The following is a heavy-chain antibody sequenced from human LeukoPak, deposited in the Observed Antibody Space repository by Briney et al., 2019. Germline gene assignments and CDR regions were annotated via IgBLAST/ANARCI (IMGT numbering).Heavy chain of an antibody. J-gene: IGHJ4*02. CDR3: ASARGAGDY. CDR1: GFTFSNYV. CDR2: ISGGDATT. V-gene: IGHV3-48*04. D-gene: IGHD3-10*01. Sequence: PGGSLRLSCAASGFTFSNYVMSWVRQAPGKGLEWVSSISGGDATTYYADSVKGRFTISRDNAKNSLYLQMNSLRAEDTAVYYCASARGAGDYWGQGTLVTVSS.